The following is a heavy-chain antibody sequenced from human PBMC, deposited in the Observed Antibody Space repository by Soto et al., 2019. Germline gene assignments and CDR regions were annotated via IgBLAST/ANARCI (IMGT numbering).Heavy chain of an antibody. CDR3: AKDLGPPVHSHYPSRYFDV. CDR2: ISGSGGAT. V-gene: IGHV3-23*01. J-gene: IGHJ2*01. D-gene: IGHD3-10*01. CDR1: GFTFSSYA. Sequence: EVQLLESGGGLVQPGGSLSLSCAASGFTFSSYAMSWVRQTPGKGLEWVAGISGSGGATYYADDVKGRLTISRDNSNNALYLEMNSLRAEDTAVYYCAKDLGPPVHSHYPSRYFDVWGRGTLVTVSS.